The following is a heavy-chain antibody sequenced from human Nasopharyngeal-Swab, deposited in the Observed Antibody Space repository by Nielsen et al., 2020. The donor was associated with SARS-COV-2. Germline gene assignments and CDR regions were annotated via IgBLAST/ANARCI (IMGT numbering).Heavy chain of an antibody. CDR1: GFTFSSYA. CDR3: ARENYDYVWGTSGGMDV. V-gene: IGHV3-23*01. Sequence: GESLKISCAASGFTFSSYAMSWVRQAPGKGLEWVSAISGSGGSTYYADSVKGRFTISRDNSKNSLYLQMNSLRAEDTAVYYCARENYDYVWGTSGGMDVWGQGTTVTVSS. D-gene: IGHD3-16*01. J-gene: IGHJ6*02. CDR2: ISGSGGST.